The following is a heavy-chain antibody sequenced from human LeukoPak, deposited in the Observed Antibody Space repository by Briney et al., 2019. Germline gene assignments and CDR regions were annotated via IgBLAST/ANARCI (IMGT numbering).Heavy chain of an antibody. Sequence: PGGSLRLSCAPSGFTFNSYGMHWVPQAPGRGLEWVAFIRYVGSNKYYGDSVKGRFTISTDNSKNTLYLQMNILRAEDTAVYYCAKDGGYSNPWDDAFDIWGQGTIVSVSS. V-gene: IGHV3-30*02. CDR1: GFTFNSYG. CDR3: AKDGGYSNPWDDAFDI. CDR2: IRYVGSNK. D-gene: IGHD4-11*01. J-gene: IGHJ3*02.